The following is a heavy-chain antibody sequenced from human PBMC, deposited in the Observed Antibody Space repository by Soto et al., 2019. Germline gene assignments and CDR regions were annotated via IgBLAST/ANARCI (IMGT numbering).Heavy chain of an antibody. CDR2: ISYDGSNK. V-gene: IGHV3-30-3*01. CDR1: GFTFSSYA. Sequence: GGSLRLSCAASGFTFSSYAMHWVRQAPGKGLEWVAVISYDGSNKYYADSVKGRFTISRDNSKNTLYLQMNSLRAEDTAVYYCARILLWFGELSAPIDYWGQGTLVTVSS. D-gene: IGHD3-10*01. J-gene: IGHJ4*02. CDR3: ARILLWFGELSAPIDY.